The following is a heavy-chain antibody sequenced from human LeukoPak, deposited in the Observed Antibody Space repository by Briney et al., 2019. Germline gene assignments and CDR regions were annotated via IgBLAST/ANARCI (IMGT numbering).Heavy chain of an antibody. CDR1: GGSFSGYY. V-gene: IGHV4-34*01. Sequence: SETLSLTCAVYGGSFSGYYWSWIRQPPGKGLEWIGEINHSGSTNYNPSLKSRVTISVDTSKNQFSLKLSSVTAADTAVYYCASLTSAGRFYYYYYMDVWGKGTTVTISS. CDR2: INHSGST. D-gene: IGHD6-13*01. J-gene: IGHJ6*03. CDR3: ASLTSAGRFYYYYYMDV.